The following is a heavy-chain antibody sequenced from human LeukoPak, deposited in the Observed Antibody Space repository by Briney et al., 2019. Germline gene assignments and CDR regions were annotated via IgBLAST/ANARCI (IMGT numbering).Heavy chain of an antibody. Sequence: PSETLSLTCTVSGGSISSSNWSWIRQPPGKGLEWIGYIYYSGSTNYNPSLKSRVTISLDTSKNQFSLKLSSVTAADTAVYYCARDPLGGRYCDGSTIYWGQGILVTVSS. D-gene: IGHD1-26*01. CDR1: GGSISSSN. J-gene: IGHJ4*02. CDR2: IYYSGST. V-gene: IGHV4-59*12. CDR3: ARDPLGGRYCDGSTIY.